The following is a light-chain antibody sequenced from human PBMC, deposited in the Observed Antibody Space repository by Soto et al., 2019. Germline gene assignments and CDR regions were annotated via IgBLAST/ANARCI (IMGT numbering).Light chain of an antibody. CDR3: SSYTSSSTLGV. CDR1: SSDFGGYNY. V-gene: IGLV2-14*01. CDR2: DVS. Sequence: QSVLTQPASVSGSPGQSITISCTGTSSDFGGYNYVSWYQQHPGKAPKLMIYDVSNRPSGVSNRFSGSKSGNTASLTISGLQAEDEADYYCSSYTSSSTLGVFGTGTKVTAL. J-gene: IGLJ1*01.